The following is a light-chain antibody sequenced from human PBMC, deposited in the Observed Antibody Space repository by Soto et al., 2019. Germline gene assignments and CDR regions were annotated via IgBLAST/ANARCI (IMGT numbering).Light chain of an antibody. CDR3: QSYDSRLSDYV. Sequence: QSVLTQPPSVSGAPGQRVTISCTGSSSNIGAGYDVHWYQQLPGTAPRLLINANTNRPSGVPDRFSGSKSGTSASLAISGLQAEDEGGYFCQSYDSRLSDYVFGTGTKVTV. V-gene: IGLV1-40*01. CDR1: SSNIGAGYD. J-gene: IGLJ1*01. CDR2: ANT.